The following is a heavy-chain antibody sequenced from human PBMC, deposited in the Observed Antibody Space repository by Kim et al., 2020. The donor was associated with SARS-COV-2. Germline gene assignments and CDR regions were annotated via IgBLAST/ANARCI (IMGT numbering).Heavy chain of an antibody. CDR1: GYTFTGYY. CDR2: INPNSGGT. D-gene: IGHD2-2*01. CDR3: ARGPSIVVVPAATYYYYYMDV. Sequence: ASVKVSCKASGYTFTGYYMHWVRQAPGQGLEWMGWINPNSGGTNYAQKFQGRVTMTRDTSISTAYMELSRLRSDDTAVYYCARGPSIVVVPAATYYYYYMDVWGKGTTVTVSS. J-gene: IGHJ6*03. V-gene: IGHV1-2*02.